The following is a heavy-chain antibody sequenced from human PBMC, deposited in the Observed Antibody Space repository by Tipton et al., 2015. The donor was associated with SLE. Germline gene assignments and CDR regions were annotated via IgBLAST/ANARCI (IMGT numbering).Heavy chain of an antibody. J-gene: IGHJ1*01. CDR3: ASPFPSSGRPFY. CDR2: ISSSGSTI. D-gene: IGHD6-19*01. CDR1: GFTFSDCY. V-gene: IGHV3-11*01. Sequence: SLRLSCAASGFTFSDCYMSWIRQAPGKGLEWVSYISSSGSTIYYADSVKGRFTISRDNAKNSLYLQMNSLRAEDTAVYYCASPFPSSGRPFYWGQGTLVTVSS.